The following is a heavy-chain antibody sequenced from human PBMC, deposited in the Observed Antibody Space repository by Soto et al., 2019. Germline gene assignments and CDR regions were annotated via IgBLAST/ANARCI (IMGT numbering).Heavy chain of an antibody. CDR2: ISSSGDSI. Sequence: GGSLRLSCAASGFTFKDYHMTWIRQAPGKGLEWISYISSSGDSIYYADSVKGRFTISRDSAKNSLLLQMNTLRVEDTAVYYCAKESTLFGYHDAFDIWGQGTMVTVSS. D-gene: IGHD3-3*01. V-gene: IGHV3-11*01. CDR1: GFTFKDYH. CDR3: AKESTLFGYHDAFDI. J-gene: IGHJ3*02.